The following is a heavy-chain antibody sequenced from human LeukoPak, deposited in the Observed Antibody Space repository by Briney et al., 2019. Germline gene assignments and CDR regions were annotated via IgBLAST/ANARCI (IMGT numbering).Heavy chain of an antibody. CDR2: ISSSSSYI. Sequence: GGSLRLSCAASGFTFSSYSMNWVRQAPGKGLEWVSSISSSSSYIYHADSVKGRFTISRDNAKNSLYLQMNSLRAEDTAVYYCARGEQWLVPRTFDYWGQGTLVTVSS. J-gene: IGHJ4*02. CDR3: ARGEQWLVPRTFDY. D-gene: IGHD6-19*01. CDR1: GFTFSSYS. V-gene: IGHV3-21*01.